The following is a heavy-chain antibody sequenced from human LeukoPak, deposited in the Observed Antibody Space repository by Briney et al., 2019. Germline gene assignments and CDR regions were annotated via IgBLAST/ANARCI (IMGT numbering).Heavy chain of an antibody. D-gene: IGHD3-22*01. CDR3: AMYYYDSSGYPGAFDI. V-gene: IGHV3-48*03. CDR2: ISSSGSTI. CDR1: GFTFSSYE. J-gene: IGHJ3*02. Sequence: GGSLRLSCAASGFTFSSYEMNWVRQAPGKGLEWVLYISSSGSTIYYADSVKGRFTISRDNAKNSLYLQMNSLRAEDTAVYYSAMYYYDSSGYPGAFDIWGQGTMVTVSS.